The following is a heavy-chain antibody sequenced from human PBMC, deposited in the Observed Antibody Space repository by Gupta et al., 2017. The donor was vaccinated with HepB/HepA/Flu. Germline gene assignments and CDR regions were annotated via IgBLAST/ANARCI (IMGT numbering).Heavy chain of an antibody. CDR1: GCTFSSYA. CDR3: ARALGYCSGGSCYSDAFDI. J-gene: IGHJ3*02. V-gene: IGHV1-69*01. D-gene: IGHD2-15*01. Sequence: QVQLVQSGAEVKKPGSAVKVSCKASGCTFSSYAIRGVRQAPGKGLEWMGGISLIFGTANYAQKCQGRGTITADESTSTAYMELSSLRSEDTAVYYCARALGYCSGGSCYSDAFDIWGQGTMVTVSS. CDR2: ISLIFGTA.